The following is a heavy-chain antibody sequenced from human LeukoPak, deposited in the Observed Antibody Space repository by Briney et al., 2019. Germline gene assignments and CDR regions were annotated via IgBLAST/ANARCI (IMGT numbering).Heavy chain of an antibody. CDR3: AREVMTTVVTPYFDY. CDR1: GFTFSTYA. V-gene: IGHV3-30-3*01. CDR2: ISYNGSNK. Sequence: PGGSLRLSCAASGFTFSTYAMHWVRQAPGKGLEWVAVISYNGSNKNYADSVKGRFTISRDSSKSTLYLQMDSLRVEDAAVYYCAREVMTTVVTPYFDYWGQGTLVTVSS. D-gene: IGHD4-23*01. J-gene: IGHJ4*02.